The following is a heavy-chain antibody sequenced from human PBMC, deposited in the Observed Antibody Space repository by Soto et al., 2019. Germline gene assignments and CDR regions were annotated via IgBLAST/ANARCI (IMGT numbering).Heavy chain of an antibody. CDR1: GFTFSSSA. D-gene: IGHD3-3*01. J-gene: IGHJ6*02. V-gene: IGHV3-23*01. Sequence: EVQLLESGGGLVQPGGSLRLSCAGSGFTFSSSAMSWVRQAPGKGLEWVSGISWAGGTTYYTDSVKGRFTISRDNSKNKLYLQMNSMRAEDTAVYYCAKGPTIFGEVILFNNYYGMDVWGQGTTVAVSS. CDR2: ISWAGGTT. CDR3: AKGPTIFGEVILFNNYYGMDV.